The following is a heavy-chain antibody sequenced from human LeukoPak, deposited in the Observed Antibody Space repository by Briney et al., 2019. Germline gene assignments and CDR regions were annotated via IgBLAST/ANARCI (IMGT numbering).Heavy chain of an antibody. D-gene: IGHD1-26*01. J-gene: IGHJ5*02. CDR3: ARGRCSGSNSTNNWVHL. CDR2: ISSSGST. Sequence: PSETLSLTCTVSGGSISGGSYYWSWLRQPAGKGLELIGRISSSGSTNYNPSLRSRVTISIDKSKNHHPLKLSSVTAADTAVYYCARGRCSGSNSTNNWVHLWGQGTLVTVS. CDR1: GGSISGGSYY. V-gene: IGHV4-61*02.